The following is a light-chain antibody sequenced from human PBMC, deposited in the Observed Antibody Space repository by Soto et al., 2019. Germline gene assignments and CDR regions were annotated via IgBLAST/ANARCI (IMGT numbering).Light chain of an antibody. CDR2: DAS. CDR1: QSFTTW. Sequence: DIQMTQSPSTLSASVGDRVTITCRASQSFTTWLAWYQQKPGKAPNLLIYDASTLGSGVPSRFSGSESGTEFTLTISSLQPDDFATYYCQQYNNYWKFGQGTKVDIK. CDR3: QQYNNYWK. J-gene: IGKJ1*01. V-gene: IGKV1-5*01.